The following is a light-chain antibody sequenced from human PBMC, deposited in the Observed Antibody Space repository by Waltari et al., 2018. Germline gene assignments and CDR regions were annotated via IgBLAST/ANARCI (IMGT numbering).Light chain of an antibody. CDR3: EGWDDSVV. V-gene: IGLV1-47*01. J-gene: IGLJ3*02. Sequence: SEKLPGKAPKGAIERSTQRRGGVRDRFSGSKSGTSVSLGISGLRSEDKADYYCEGWDDSVVFGGGTKLTV. CDR2: RST.